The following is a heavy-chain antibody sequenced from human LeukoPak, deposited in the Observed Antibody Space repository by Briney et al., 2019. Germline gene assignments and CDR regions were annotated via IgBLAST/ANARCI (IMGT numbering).Heavy chain of an antibody. D-gene: IGHD3-10*01. J-gene: IGHJ3*02. CDR3: ARVGAYGSGSNSFDI. Sequence: QTGGSLRLSCAASGFTLSSHDMHWVRQATGKGLEWVSGLGTAGDTYCPGSVKGRFTISRENAKNSLYLQMNSLRAEDTALYYCARVGAYGSGSNSFDIWGQGTMVTVAS. CDR1: GFTLSSHD. CDR2: LGTAGDT. V-gene: IGHV3-13*01.